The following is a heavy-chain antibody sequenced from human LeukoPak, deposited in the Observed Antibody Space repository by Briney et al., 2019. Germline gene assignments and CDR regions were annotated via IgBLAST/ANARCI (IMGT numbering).Heavy chain of an antibody. CDR2: INPNSGGT. Sequence: ASVKVSCKASGYTFTGYYMHWVRQAPGQGLEWMGWINPNSGGTNYAQKFQGWVTMTRDTSISTAYMELSRLRSDDTAVYYCAREREYCSGGSCYGGIPYFDYWGQGTLVTVSS. V-gene: IGHV1-2*04. CDR1: GYTFTGYY. CDR3: AREREYCSGGSCYGGIPYFDY. D-gene: IGHD2-15*01. J-gene: IGHJ4*02.